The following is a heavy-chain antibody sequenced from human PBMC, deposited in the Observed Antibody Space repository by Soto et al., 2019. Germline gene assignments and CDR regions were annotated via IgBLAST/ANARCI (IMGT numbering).Heavy chain of an antibody. CDR1: GFTVSSNY. CDR2: IFSGGTT. V-gene: IGHV3-53*02. CDR3: ARETVPPSYHYYDC. J-gene: IGHJ4*02. Sequence: EVQPVETGGGLIQPGGSLRLSCAASGFTVSSNYMSWVRQAPGRGLEWVSTIFSGGTTHYADSVKGRFTISRDSSKNTLYLQMNSLRAEDTAIYYCARETVPPSYHYYDCRGQGTLVTVSS. D-gene: IGHD2-2*01.